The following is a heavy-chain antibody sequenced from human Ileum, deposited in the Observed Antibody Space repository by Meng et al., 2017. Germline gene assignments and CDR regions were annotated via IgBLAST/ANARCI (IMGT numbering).Heavy chain of an antibody. Sequence: QVQLVLSGAAVKQSWASVQFSCNASGYTFTRYAMHWVRQAPGQRLEWMGWINTGNGDAKYSQRFQGRVTITRDTSASTVYMELSSLRSEDTTVYYCARGHQNYDILTGSYWGQGTLVTVSS. D-gene: IGHD3-9*01. V-gene: IGHV1-3*04. CDR3: ARGHQNYDILTGSY. CDR1: GYTFTRYA. CDR2: INTGNGDA. J-gene: IGHJ4*02.